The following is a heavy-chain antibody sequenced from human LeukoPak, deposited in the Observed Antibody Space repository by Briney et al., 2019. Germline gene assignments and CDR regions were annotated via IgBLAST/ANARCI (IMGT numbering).Heavy chain of an antibody. Sequence: GGSLRLSCAASGFTFSSYGMHWVRQAPGKGLEWVAVIWYDGSNKYYADSVKGRFTISRDNSKNTLYLQMNSLRAEDTAVYYCAKDPIHDIVVVPAASFDYWGQGTLVTVSS. CDR3: AKDPIHDIVVVPAASFDY. J-gene: IGHJ4*02. CDR1: GFTFSSYG. V-gene: IGHV3-33*06. CDR2: IWYDGSNK. D-gene: IGHD2-2*01.